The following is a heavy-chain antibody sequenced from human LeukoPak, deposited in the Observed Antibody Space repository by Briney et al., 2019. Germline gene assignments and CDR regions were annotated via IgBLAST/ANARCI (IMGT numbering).Heavy chain of an antibody. V-gene: IGHV3-48*02. CDR3: ARDRGEWLLYYYYYYMDV. D-gene: IGHD3-3*01. CDR2: ISSSSSTI. Sequence: PGGSLRLSCAASGFTFSSYSMNWVRQAPGKGLEWVSYISSSSSTIYYADSAKGRFTISRDNAKNSLYLQMNSLRDEDTAVYYCARDRGEWLLYYYYYYMDVWGKGTTVTVSS. CDR1: GFTFSSYS. J-gene: IGHJ6*03.